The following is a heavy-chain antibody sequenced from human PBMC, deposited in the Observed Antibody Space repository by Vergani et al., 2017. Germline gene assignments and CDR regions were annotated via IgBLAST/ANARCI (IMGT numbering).Heavy chain of an antibody. CDR2: INHSGST. CDR1: GGSFSGYN. J-gene: IGHJ6*03. D-gene: IGHD3-10*01. CDR3: ARGRPGGSGSLYYYYYMDV. Sequence: QVQLQQWGAGLLKPSETLSLTCAVYGGSFSGYNWSWIRQPPGMGLEWIGEINHSGSTNYNPSLKSRVTISVDTSKNQFSLKLSSVTAADTAVYYCARGRPGGSGSLYYYYYMDVWGKGTTVTVSS. V-gene: IGHV4-34*01.